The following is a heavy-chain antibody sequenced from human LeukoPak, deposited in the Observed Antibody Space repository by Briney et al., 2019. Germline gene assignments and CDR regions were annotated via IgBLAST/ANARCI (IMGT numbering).Heavy chain of an antibody. CDR2: ISYDGSNK. D-gene: IGHD4-17*01. V-gene: IGHV3-30*18. Sequence: PGGSLGLSCAASGFTFSSYGMHWVRQAPGKGLEWVAVISYDGSNKYYVDSVKGRLTISRDNSKNTLYLQMNSLRAEDTAVYYCAKGADYGDYTYFDYWGQGTLVTVSS. J-gene: IGHJ4*02. CDR1: GFTFSSYG. CDR3: AKGADYGDYTYFDY.